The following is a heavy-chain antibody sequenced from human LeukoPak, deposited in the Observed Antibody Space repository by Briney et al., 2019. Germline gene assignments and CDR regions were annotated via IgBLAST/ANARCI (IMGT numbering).Heavy chain of an antibody. CDR3: AREGARDAFDI. D-gene: IGHD4/OR15-4a*01. Sequence: PSETLSLTCTVSGGSISIGSYYWSWIRQPAGKGLEWIGRIYTSGSTNYNPSLKSRVTISVDTSKNQFSLKLSSVTAADTAVYYCAREGARDAFDIWGQGTMVTVSS. V-gene: IGHV4-61*02. CDR1: GGSISIGSYY. CDR2: IYTSGST. J-gene: IGHJ3*02.